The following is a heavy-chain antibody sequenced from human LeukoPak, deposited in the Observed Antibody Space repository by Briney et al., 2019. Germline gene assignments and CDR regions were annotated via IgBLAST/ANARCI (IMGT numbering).Heavy chain of an antibody. Sequence: SETLSLTCTVSGYSISSGTYYWTWIRQPAGKGLEWIGRISTSGSTNYNPSLKSRVTISLDTSKNQFSLELSSVTAADTAVFYCARFTGYCSGTSCYPNAFDIWGQGTMVTVSS. CDR1: GYSISSGTYY. D-gene: IGHD2-2*01. CDR2: ISTSGST. V-gene: IGHV4-61*02. CDR3: ARFTGYCSGTSCYPNAFDI. J-gene: IGHJ3*02.